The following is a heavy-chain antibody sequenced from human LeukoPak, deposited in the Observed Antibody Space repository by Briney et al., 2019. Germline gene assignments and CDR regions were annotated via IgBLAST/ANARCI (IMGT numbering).Heavy chain of an antibody. CDR3: AKDKALRFLEWLDY. J-gene: IGHJ4*02. CDR2: ISYDGSNK. D-gene: IGHD3-3*01. Sequence: GGSLRLSCAASGFTFSSYGMHWVRQAPGKGLEWVAVISYDGSNKYYADSVKGRFTISRDNSKNTLYLQMNSLRAEDTAVYYCAKDKALRFLEWLDYRGQGTLVTVSS. V-gene: IGHV3-30*18. CDR1: GFTFSSYG.